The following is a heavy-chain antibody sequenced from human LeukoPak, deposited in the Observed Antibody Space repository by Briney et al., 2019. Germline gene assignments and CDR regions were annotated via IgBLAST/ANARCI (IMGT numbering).Heavy chain of an antibody. CDR1: GRAISSYY. CDR3: WRSSHCSGGSCYPLDQH. V-gene: IGHV4-4*07. CDR2: IYTSGST. Sequence: SETLSLICTVSGRAISSYYWSGIRQPAGEGRQWIGRIYTSGSTNYNPSLERRVPLFLDKSKNQVALKHSSVNAADPDVYLCWRSSHCSGGSCYPLDQHWVQGSLVTDSS. D-gene: IGHD2-15*01. J-gene: IGHJ1*01.